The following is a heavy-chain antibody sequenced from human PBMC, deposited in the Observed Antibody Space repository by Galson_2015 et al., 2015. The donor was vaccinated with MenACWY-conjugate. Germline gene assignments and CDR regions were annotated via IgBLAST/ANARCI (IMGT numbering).Heavy chain of an antibody. V-gene: IGHV1-46*01. J-gene: IGHJ4*02. CDR1: GYIFTTSY. CDR2: INPSGGST. D-gene: IGHD6-19*01. Sequence: SVKVSCKASGYIFTTSYIHWVRQAPGQGLEWMGIINPSGGSTNYAKKFQGRVTMTRDTSTSIVYMDLSSLRSEDTAVYFCARVTFYTSGYYFDDWGQGTLVTVSS. CDR3: ARVTFYTSGYYFDD.